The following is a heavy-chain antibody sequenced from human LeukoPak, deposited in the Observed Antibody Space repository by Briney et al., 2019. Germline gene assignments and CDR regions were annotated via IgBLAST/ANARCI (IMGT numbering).Heavy chain of an antibody. CDR1: RVSVSRNH. CDR3: AKWGYNWNHDFDY. V-gene: IGHV3-53*01. CDR2: IYTGSKT. D-gene: IGHD1-14*01. Sequence: GGSLRLSCVASRVSVSRNHVTWGRQAPGKGLEWVSLIYTGSKTDYADSVQGRFTISRDNSKNTLYLQMNSLSAEDTAVYYCAKWGYNWNHDFDYWGQGTMVTVSS. J-gene: IGHJ4*02.